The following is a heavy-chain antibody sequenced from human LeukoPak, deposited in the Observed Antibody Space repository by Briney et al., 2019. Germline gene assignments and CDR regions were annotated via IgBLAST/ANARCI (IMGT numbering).Heavy chain of an antibody. D-gene: IGHD3-22*01. CDR3: ARDSMIVVVPDAFDI. CDR2: INPSGGST. J-gene: IGHJ3*02. Sequence: GASVKVSCKASGYTFTSYYMHWVRQAPGQGLEWMGIINPSGGSTSYAQKFQGRVTMTRDMSTSTVYMELSSLRSEDTAVYYCARDSMIVVVPDAFDIWGQGTMVTVSS. V-gene: IGHV1-46*01. CDR1: GYTFTSYY.